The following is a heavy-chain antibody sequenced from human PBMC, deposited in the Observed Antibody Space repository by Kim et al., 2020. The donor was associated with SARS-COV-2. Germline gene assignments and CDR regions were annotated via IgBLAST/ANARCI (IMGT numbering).Heavy chain of an antibody. CDR3: ARREQYDFWSGYPSHDAFDI. V-gene: IGHV1-69*13. J-gene: IGHJ3*02. CDR1: GGTFSSYA. D-gene: IGHD3-3*01. CDR2: IIPIFGTA. Sequence: SVKVSCKASGGTFSSYAISWVRQAPGQGLEWMGGIIPIFGTANYAQKFQGRVTITADESTSTAYMELSSLRSEDTAVYYCARREQYDFWSGYPSHDAFDIWGQGTMVTVSS.